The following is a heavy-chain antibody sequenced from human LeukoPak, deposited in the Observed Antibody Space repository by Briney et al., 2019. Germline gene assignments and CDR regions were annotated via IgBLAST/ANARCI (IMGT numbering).Heavy chain of an antibody. V-gene: IGHV3-21*01. CDR1: GFTVNNKY. CDR3: ASSIY. CDR2: ISSSSSYI. J-gene: IGHJ4*02. Sequence: GGSLRLSCAASGFTVNNKYMTWVRQAPGKGLEWVSSISSSSSYIYYADSVKGRFTISRDNAKNSLYLQMNSLRAEDTAVYYCASSIYWGQGTLVTVSS.